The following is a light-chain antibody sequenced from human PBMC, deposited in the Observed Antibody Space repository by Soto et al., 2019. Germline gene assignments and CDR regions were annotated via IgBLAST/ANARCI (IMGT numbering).Light chain of an antibody. CDR1: QSISSY. V-gene: IGKV1-39*01. CDR2: AAS. J-gene: IGKJ3*01. Sequence: DIQMTQSPSSLSASVGARVTITCRASQSISSYLYWYQQKPGKAPKLLIYAASSLESGVPSRFSGSGSGTDFTLTISSLQPEDFATYDWQQGYSTPLFTFGPGTKVYI. CDR3: QQGYSTPLFT.